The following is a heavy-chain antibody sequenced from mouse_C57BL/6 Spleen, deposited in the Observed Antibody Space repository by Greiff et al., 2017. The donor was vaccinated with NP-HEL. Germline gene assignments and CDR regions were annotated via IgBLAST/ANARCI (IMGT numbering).Heavy chain of an antibody. J-gene: IGHJ3*01. V-gene: IGHV1-42*01. CDR2: INPSTGGT. CDR3: ARREANWEFAY. CDR1: GYSFTGYY. Sequence: EVQLQESGPELVKPGASVKISCKASGYSFTGYYMNWVKQSPEKSLEWIGEINPSTGGTTYNQKFKAKATLTVDKSSSTAYMQLKSLTSEDSAVYYCARREANWEFAYWGQGTLVTVSA. D-gene: IGHD4-1*01.